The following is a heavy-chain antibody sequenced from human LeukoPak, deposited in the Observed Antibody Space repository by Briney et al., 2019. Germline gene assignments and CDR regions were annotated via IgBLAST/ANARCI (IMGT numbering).Heavy chain of an antibody. CDR2: IWYDGSNK. Sequence: GGSLRLSCAASGFTFSSYSMNWVRQAPGKGLEWVAVIWYDGSNKYYADSVKGRFTISRDNSKNTLYLQMNSLRAEDTAVYYCARGRAYSSSSEIDYWGQGTLVTVSS. V-gene: IGHV3-33*08. D-gene: IGHD6-6*01. CDR1: GFTFSSYS. CDR3: ARGRAYSSSSEIDY. J-gene: IGHJ4*02.